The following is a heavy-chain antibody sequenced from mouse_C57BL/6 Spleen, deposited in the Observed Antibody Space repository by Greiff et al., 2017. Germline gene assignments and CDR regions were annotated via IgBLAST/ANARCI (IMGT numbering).Heavy chain of an antibody. CDR1: GYTFTDYY. J-gene: IGHJ2*01. V-gene: IGHV1-26*01. D-gene: IGHD1-1*01. CDR2: INPNNGGT. Sequence: EVQLQQSGPELVKPGASVKISCKASGYTFTDYYMNWVKQSHGKSLEWIGDINPNNGGTSYNQKFKGKDTLTVDKSSSTAYMELRSLTSEDSAVYYCARLRGRSFYFDYWGQGTTLTVSS. CDR3: ARLRGRSFYFDY.